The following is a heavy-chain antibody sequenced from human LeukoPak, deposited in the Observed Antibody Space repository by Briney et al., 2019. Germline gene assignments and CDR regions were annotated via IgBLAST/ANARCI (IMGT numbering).Heavy chain of an antibody. D-gene: IGHD1-26*01. CDR1: GLAVSSNY. Sequence: GGSLRLSCAAPGLAVSSNYMSWVRQAPGKGLEWVSIIYSGGSTEYTNSVKGRFTISRDNSKNMVYLQMDSLRAEDTAVYYCARGDSGSWNYKRGFDYWGQGTLVTVSS. V-gene: IGHV3-53*01. J-gene: IGHJ4*02. CDR3: ARGDSGSWNYKRGFDY. CDR2: IYSGGST.